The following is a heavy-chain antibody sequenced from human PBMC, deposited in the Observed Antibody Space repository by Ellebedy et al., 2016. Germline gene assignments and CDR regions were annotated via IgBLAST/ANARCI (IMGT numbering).Heavy chain of an antibody. D-gene: IGHD4-17*01. CDR1: GFTFSSYA. CDR3: AKVADGDYGGDYYYYYGMDV. J-gene: IGHJ6*02. Sequence: GGSLRLSCAASGFTFSSYAMSWVRQAPGKGLEWVSAISGSGGSTYYADSVKGRFTISRDNSKNTLYLQMNSLRAEDTAVYYCAKVADGDYGGDYYYYYGMDVWGQGTTVTVSS. CDR2: ISGSGGST. V-gene: IGHV3-23*01.